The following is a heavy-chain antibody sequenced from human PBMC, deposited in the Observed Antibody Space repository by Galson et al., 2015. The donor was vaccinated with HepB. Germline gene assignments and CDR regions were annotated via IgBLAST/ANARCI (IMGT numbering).Heavy chain of an antibody. V-gene: IGHV2-5*02. Sequence: PALVKPTQTLTLTCTFSGFSLSTSGVGVGWIRQPPGKALEWLALIYWDDDKRYSPSLKSRLTITKDTSKNQVVLTMTNMDPVDTATYYCAHRQRYSSSWLPWFDPWGQGTLVTVSS. CDR3: AHRQRYSSSWLPWFDP. CDR1: GFSLSTSGVG. CDR2: IYWDDDK. J-gene: IGHJ5*02. D-gene: IGHD6-13*01.